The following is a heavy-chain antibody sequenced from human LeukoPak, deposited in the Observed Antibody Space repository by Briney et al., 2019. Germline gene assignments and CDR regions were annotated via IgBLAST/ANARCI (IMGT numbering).Heavy chain of an antibody. D-gene: IGHD2-2*02. Sequence: PGGSLRLSCAASGFTFSSYWMSWVRQAPGKGLEWVANIKQDGSEKYYVDSVKGRFTISRDNAKNSLYLQMNSLRAEDTAVYYCARDSVVPSVVVPAAIGGFDCWGQGSLVTVSS. CDR2: IKQDGSEK. CDR3: ARDSVVPSVVVPAAIGGFDC. J-gene: IGHJ4*02. V-gene: IGHV3-7*01. CDR1: GFTFSSYW.